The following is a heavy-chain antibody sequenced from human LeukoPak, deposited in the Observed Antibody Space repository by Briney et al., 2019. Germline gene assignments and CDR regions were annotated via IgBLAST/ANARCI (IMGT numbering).Heavy chain of an antibody. J-gene: IGHJ6*03. CDR3: ATPGRRYYYYSMDV. V-gene: IGHV1-69*04. CDR2: IIPILGIA. CDR1: GGTFSSYA. Sequence: ASVKVSCKASGGTFSSYAISWVRQAPGQGLEWMGRIIPILGIANYAQKFQGRVTMTEDTSTDTAYMELSSLRSEDTAVYYCATPGRRYYYYSMDVWGKGTTVTVSS.